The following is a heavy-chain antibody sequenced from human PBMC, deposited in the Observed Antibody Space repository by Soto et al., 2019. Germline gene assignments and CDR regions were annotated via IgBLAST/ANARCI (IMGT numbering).Heavy chain of an antibody. Sequence: EVHLVESGGGLVQPGGSLRLSCVASGFSFSSYWMHWVRQTPGKGLVWVSRINADGSTTTDADSVKGRFTISRDNGKNMLYLQMNSLRVEDTTVYYCAGDPGGVTEAVEYWGQGTLVTVSS. CDR1: GFSFSSYW. D-gene: IGHD6-13*01. J-gene: IGHJ4*02. CDR3: AGDPGGVTEAVEY. V-gene: IGHV3-74*01. CDR2: INADGSTT.